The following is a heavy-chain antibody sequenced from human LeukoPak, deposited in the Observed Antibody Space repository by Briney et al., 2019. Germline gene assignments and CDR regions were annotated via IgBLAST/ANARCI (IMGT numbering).Heavy chain of an antibody. J-gene: IGHJ6*03. CDR2: IHYSGST. D-gene: IGHD2-15*01. Sequence: PSQTESLTCTVSGGSISSSSYYWAWIRQPPGKGLEWIGSIHYSGSTYYNPSLQSRVTISIDTSKNQFSLKLRFVTAADTAVYYCARVRCSGGSCPYYYYYYYMDVWGKGTTVTVSS. CDR1: GGSISSSSYY. V-gene: IGHV4-39*07. CDR3: ARVRCSGGSCPYYYYYYYMDV.